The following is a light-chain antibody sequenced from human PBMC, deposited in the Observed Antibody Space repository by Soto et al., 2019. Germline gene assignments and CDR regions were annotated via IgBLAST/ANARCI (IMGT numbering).Light chain of an antibody. V-gene: IGLV2-14*01. Sequence: QSVLTQPASVSGSPGQSITISCTGTRSDVGGYNYVSWYQQHPGKAPKLMIYDVSNRPSGVSNRFSGSKSGNTASLTISGRQAEDEADYYCSSYTSSSDLDVFGTGTKVTVL. CDR1: RSDVGGYNY. CDR2: DVS. J-gene: IGLJ1*01. CDR3: SSYTSSSDLDV.